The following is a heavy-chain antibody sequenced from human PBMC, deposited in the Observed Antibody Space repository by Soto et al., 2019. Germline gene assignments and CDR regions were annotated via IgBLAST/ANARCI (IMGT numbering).Heavy chain of an antibody. D-gene: IGHD2-15*01. CDR3: ARDGYCSGGSCSVLPNVYYYYGMDV. V-gene: IGHV4-59*01. J-gene: IGHJ6*02. Sequence: KASETLSLTCTVSGGSISSYYWSRIRQPPGKGLEWIGYIYYSGSTNYNPSLKSRVTISVDTSKNQFSLKLSSVTAADTAVYYCARDGYCSGGSCSVLPNVYYYYGMDVWGQGTTVTVSS. CDR1: GGSISSYY. CDR2: IYYSGST.